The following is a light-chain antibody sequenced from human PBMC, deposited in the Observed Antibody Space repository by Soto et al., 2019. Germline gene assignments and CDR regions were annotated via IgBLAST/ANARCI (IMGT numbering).Light chain of an antibody. CDR1: QGLSDS. V-gene: IGKV1-12*01. CDR2: VTS. Sequence: DLQMTQSPSSVSASVGDRVTITCRATQGLSDSLAWYQQKPGKAPKLLISVTSRLQSRVPSRFSGSASGTDFTLTIDRLQPEDLATYYCQQGHNWPLTFGQGTRLEIK. J-gene: IGKJ5*01. CDR3: QQGHNWPLT.